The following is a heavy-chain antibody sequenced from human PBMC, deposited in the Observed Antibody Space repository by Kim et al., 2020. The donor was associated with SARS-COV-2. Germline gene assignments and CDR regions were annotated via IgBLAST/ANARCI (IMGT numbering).Heavy chain of an antibody. Sequence: SETLSLTCTVSGGSISSYYWSWIRQPPGKGLEWIGYIYYSGSTNYNPSLKSRVTISVDTSKNQFSLKLSSVTAADTAVYYCASLGSYSVFDYWGQGTLVTVSS. J-gene: IGHJ4*02. D-gene: IGHD1-26*01. CDR2: IYYSGST. CDR1: GGSISSYY. V-gene: IGHV4-59*08. CDR3: ASLGSYSVFDY.